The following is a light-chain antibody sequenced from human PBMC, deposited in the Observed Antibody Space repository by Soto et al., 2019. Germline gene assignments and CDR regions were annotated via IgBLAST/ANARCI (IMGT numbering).Light chain of an antibody. CDR2: EVS. CDR1: SSDVGGYNY. Sequence: QSALTQPPSASGSPGQSVTISCTGTSSDVGGYNYVSWYQQHPGKAPKLMIYEVSERPSGVPDRFSGSKSSNTASLTVSGLQAEDEADYYCVAWHDSLNGYVFGTGTKVTV. J-gene: IGLJ1*01. V-gene: IGLV2-8*01. CDR3: VAWHDSLNGYV.